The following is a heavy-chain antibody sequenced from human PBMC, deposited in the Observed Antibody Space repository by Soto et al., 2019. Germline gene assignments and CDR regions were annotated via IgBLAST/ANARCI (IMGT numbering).Heavy chain of an antibody. CDR1: GGSISSYY. CDR2: IYYSGST. Sequence: SETLSLTCTVSGGSISSYYWSWIRQPPGKGLEWIGYIYYSGSTNYNPSLKSRVTISVDTSKNQFSLKLSSVTAADTAVYYCARIYYGSGSRAWGYYYYYMDVWGKGTTVTVSS. CDR3: ARIYYGSGSRAWGYYYYYMDV. D-gene: IGHD3-10*01. J-gene: IGHJ6*03. V-gene: IGHV4-59*08.